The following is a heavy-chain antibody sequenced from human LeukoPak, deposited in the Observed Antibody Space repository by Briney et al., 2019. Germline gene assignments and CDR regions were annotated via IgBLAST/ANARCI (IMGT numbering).Heavy chain of an antibody. CDR3: ARGPGKYSSSLSPYYFDY. CDR2: ISAYNGNT. V-gene: IGHV1-18*01. Sequence: ASVTVSCKASGYTFTRYGVSWVRQAPGQGLEWMGWISAYNGNTNYAQKLQGRVTMTTDTSTSTAYMELRSLRSDDTAVYYCARGPGKYSSSLSPYYFDYWGQGTLVTVSS. CDR1: GYTFTRYG. J-gene: IGHJ4*02. D-gene: IGHD6-13*01.